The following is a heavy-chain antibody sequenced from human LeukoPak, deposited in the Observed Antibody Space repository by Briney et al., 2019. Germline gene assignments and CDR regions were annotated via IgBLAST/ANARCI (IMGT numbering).Heavy chain of an antibody. CDR3: ARGSSVTIDY. D-gene: IGHD4-17*01. Sequence: GGSLRLSCAASGFTFSSYAMHWVRQAPGKGLEYVSAISSNGGSTYYANSVKGRFTISRDNSKNTLYLQMGSLRAEDMAVYYCARGSSVTIDYWGQGTLVTVSS. V-gene: IGHV3-64*01. CDR1: GFTFSSYA. CDR2: ISSNGGST. J-gene: IGHJ4*02.